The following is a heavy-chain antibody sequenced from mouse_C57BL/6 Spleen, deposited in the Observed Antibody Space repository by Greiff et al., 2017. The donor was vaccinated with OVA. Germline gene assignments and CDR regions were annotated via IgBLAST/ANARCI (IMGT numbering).Heavy chain of an antibody. D-gene: IGHD2-10*02. Sequence: VQLKQSGGGLVKPGGSLKLSCAASGFTFSSYAMSWVRQTPEKRLEWVATISDGGSSTYYPDTVKGRFTISRDNAKNNLYLQMRSLKSEDTAMYYCARGGYGNYEGYYAMDYWGQGTSVTVSS. CDR3: ARGGYGNYEGYYAMDY. CDR1: GFTFSSYA. J-gene: IGHJ4*01. CDR2: ISDGGSST. V-gene: IGHV5-4*01.